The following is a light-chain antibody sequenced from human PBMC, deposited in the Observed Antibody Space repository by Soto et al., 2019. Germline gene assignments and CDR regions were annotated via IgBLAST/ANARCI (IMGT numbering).Light chain of an antibody. CDR2: DAS. J-gene: IGKJ1*01. CDR1: QTISSW. V-gene: IGKV1-5*01. Sequence: DIQRSQSASTLSGSVGNRVTITCRASQTISSWLAWYQQKPGKAPKVLIYDASSLESGVPSRFPVSGSGTEFTLTISSLKPDDFATDYCQQYSSYWTFGQGTKVDI. CDR3: QQYSSYWT.